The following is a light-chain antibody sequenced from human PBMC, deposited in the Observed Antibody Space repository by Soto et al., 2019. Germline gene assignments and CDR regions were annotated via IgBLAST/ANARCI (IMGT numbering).Light chain of an antibody. J-gene: IGKJ1*01. CDR3: QQYGSSPT. CDR2: GAS. V-gene: IGKV3-20*01. Sequence: EIALRQSPGTLSLSPGERATLLCRASQSVSSSYLAWYQQRPGQPPRLLIYGASSRTTGIPDRFSGSGSGTDFTLTISRLEPEDFVVYYCQQYGSSPTFGQGTKVDIK. CDR1: QSVSSSY.